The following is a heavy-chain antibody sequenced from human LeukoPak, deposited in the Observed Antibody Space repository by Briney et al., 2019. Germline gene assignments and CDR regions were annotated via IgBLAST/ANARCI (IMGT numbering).Heavy chain of an antibody. V-gene: IGHV1-69*05. D-gene: IGHD3-3*01. CDR3: ARALLPGELRFLEWLSYYYYYMDV. CDR1: GGTFSSYA. Sequence: ASVKVSCKASGGTFSSYAISWVRQAPGQGLEWMGGIIPIFGTADYAQKFQGRVTITRDTSASTAYMELSSLRSEDTAVYYCARALLPGELRFLEWLSYYYYYMDVWGKGTTVTVSS. CDR2: IIPIFGTA. J-gene: IGHJ6*03.